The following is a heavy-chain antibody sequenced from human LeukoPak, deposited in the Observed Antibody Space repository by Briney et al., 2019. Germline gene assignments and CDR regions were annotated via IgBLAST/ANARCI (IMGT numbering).Heavy chain of an antibody. CDR3: ARVSLVRGAPDYYFDY. CDR2: IYHSGST. J-gene: IGHJ4*02. Sequence: SQTLSLTCTVSGGSISSGGYYWSWIRQPPGKGLEWIGYIYHSGSTYYNPSLKSRVTMSVDTSKNQFSLKLSSVTAADTAVYYCARVSLVRGAPDYYFDYWGQGTLVTVSS. V-gene: IGHV4-30-2*01. D-gene: IGHD3-10*01. CDR1: GGSISSGGYY.